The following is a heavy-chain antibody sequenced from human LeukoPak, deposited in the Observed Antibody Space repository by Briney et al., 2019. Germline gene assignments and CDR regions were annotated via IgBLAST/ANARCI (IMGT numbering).Heavy chain of an antibody. Sequence: GGSLRLSCVTSGFSVSNNYMSWVRQAPGKGLEWLSSVSGGGSTTYYADSVKGRLTISRDNSNNTVYLQMNSLRVDDTAVYYCAKPHTPYCSGGACYLFDYWGQGTLVTVSS. D-gene: IGHD2-15*01. CDR2: VSGGGSTT. V-gene: IGHV3-23*01. J-gene: IGHJ4*02. CDR1: GFSVSNNY. CDR3: AKPHTPYCSGGACYLFDY.